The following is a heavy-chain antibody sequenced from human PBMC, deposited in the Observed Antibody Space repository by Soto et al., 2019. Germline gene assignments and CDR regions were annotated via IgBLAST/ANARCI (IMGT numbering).Heavy chain of an antibody. J-gene: IGHJ4*02. D-gene: IGHD5-12*01. CDR1: GFTVSR. V-gene: IGHV3-66*01. CDR2: IYSDFGT. Sequence: EVQLVQSGGGLVQPGGSLRLSCAASGFTVSRMSWIRQAPGKGLDWDSVIYSDFGTSYTDSVKGRSSISRDNSKNTVYLQMNSLIVEDTAIYDFLREREGDGYAELWGQGTVVTVSP. CDR3: LREREGDGYAEL.